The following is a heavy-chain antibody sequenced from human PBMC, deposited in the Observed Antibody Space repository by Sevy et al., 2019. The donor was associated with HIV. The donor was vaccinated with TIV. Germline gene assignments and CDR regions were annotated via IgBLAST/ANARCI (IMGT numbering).Heavy chain of an antibody. J-gene: IGHJ4*02. CDR2: ISSSSSTI. Sequence: GGSLRLSCAASGFTFSSYSMNWVRQAPGKGLEWVSYISSSSSTIYYADSVKGRFTISRDNAKNSLYLQMNSLRDEDMAVYYCARVDYYGSGSLQGGFDYWGQGTLVTVSS. CDR3: ARVDYYGSGSLQGGFDY. V-gene: IGHV3-48*02. CDR1: GFTFSSYS. D-gene: IGHD3-10*01.